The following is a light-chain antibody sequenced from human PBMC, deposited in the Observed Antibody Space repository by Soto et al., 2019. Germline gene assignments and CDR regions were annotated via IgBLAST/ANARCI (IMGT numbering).Light chain of an antibody. V-gene: IGKV1-6*01. CDR1: QGIRND. CDR2: AAS. Sequence: AIQMTQSPSSLSASVGDRVTITCRASQGIRNDLGWYQQKPGKAPKLLIYAASTLQSGVPSRFSGSGSGTDFTLAISSLQPEGFESYYCLADSDYPLTFGQGTMLAI. J-gene: IGKJ2*01. CDR3: LADSDYPLT.